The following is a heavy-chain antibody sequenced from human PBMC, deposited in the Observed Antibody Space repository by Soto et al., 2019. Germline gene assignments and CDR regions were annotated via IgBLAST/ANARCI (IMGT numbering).Heavy chain of an antibody. J-gene: IGHJ3*02. V-gene: IGHV3-30*03. CDR1: GFTFSSYG. Sequence: GGSLRLSCAASGFTFSSYGMHWVRQSPGKGLEWVAVISYDGSNKYYADSVEGRFTISRDNSKNTLYLQMNSLRAEDTAVYYCAGIVGAIRGAFDIWGQGTMVTVSS. CDR2: ISYDGSNK. D-gene: IGHD1-26*01. CDR3: AGIVGAIRGAFDI.